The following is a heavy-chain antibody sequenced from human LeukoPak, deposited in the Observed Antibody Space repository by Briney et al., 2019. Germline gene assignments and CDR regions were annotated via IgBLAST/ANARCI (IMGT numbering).Heavy chain of an antibody. D-gene: IGHD3-3*01. J-gene: IGHJ3*02. CDR1: GGSFSGYY. Sequence: SETLSLTCAVYGGSFSGYYWSWIRQPPGKGLEWIGEINHSGSTNYNPSLKSRVAISVDTSKNQFSLKLSSVTAADTAVYHCARMYYDFWSGYYKWAFDIWGQGTMVTVSS. V-gene: IGHV4-34*01. CDR2: INHSGST. CDR3: ARMYYDFWSGYYKWAFDI.